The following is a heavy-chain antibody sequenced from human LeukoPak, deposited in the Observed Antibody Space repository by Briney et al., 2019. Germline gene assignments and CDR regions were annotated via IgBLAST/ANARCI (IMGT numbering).Heavy chain of an antibody. V-gene: IGHV4-39*02. CDR2: IYDSGST. Sequence: PSETLSLTCTVSGGSIRSSYYYWGWIRQPPGKGLEWIGSIYDSGSTYYNPSLKSRVTISVDTSKNQFSLKLNSVTAADTAVYYCARESNRIGIYDSSGYTRTDRTFDYWGQGTLVTVSS. CDR1: GGSIRSSYYY. J-gene: IGHJ4*02. D-gene: IGHD3-22*01. CDR3: ARESNRIGIYDSSGYTRTDRTFDY.